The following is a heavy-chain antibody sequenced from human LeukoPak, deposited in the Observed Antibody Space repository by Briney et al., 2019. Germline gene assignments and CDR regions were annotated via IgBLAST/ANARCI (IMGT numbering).Heavy chain of an antibody. J-gene: IGHJ6*03. CDR1: GITFSSYG. CDR3: AKNGDRGAYCTGGTCYPYFYYYMDV. Sequence: GGSLRLSCAASGITFSSYGMSWVRQAPGKGLEWVSSISSTGGTTYYADSVKGRFTISRDNSKNTLYLQMNSLRAEDTTIYYCAKNGDRGAYCTGGTCYPYFYYYMDVWGKGTTVTI. CDR2: ISSTGGTT. D-gene: IGHD2-15*01. V-gene: IGHV3-23*01.